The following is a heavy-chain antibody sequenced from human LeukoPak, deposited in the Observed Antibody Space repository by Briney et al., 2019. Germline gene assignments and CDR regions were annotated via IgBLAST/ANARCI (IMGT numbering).Heavy chain of an antibody. CDR3: ARDLRGAARLFDY. D-gene: IGHD6-6*01. V-gene: IGHV3-7*01. J-gene: IGHJ4*02. CDR1: GFTFSSYW. CDR2: IKQDGSEK. Sequence: GGSLRLSCAASGFTFSSYWMSWVRQAPGKGLEWVANIKQDGSEKYYVDSVKGRFTISRDNAKNSLYLQMNSLRAEDTAVYYCARDLRGAARLFDYWGQGTLVTVSS.